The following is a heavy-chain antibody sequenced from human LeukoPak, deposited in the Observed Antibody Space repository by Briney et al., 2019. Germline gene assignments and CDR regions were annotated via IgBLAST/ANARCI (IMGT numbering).Heavy chain of an antibody. CDR2: INHSGST. J-gene: IGHJ4*02. CDR3: VRRVGYYDFWSGYYTGHFDY. V-gene: IGHV4-34*01. CDR1: GGSFSGYY. Sequence: PSETLSLTCAVYGGSFSGYYWSWIRQPPGKGLEWIGEINHSGSTNYNPSLKSRVTISVDTSKNQFSLKLSSVTAADTAVYYCVRRVGYYDFWSGYYTGHFDYWGQGTLVTVSS. D-gene: IGHD3-3*01.